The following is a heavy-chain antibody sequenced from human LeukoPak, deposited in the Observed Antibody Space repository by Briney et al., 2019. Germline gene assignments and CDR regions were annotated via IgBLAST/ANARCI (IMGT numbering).Heavy chain of an antibody. V-gene: IGHV3-21*01. CDR2: ISSSTSYI. Sequence: GGSLRLSCGASGFTFSRYSMNWIRQAPGKGLEWVSSISSSTSYIYYADSVKGRFTISKDNAKNSLYLQMNSLRAEDTAVYYCARAGGSTVSHSDYWGQGTLVTVSS. J-gene: IGHJ4*02. D-gene: IGHD4-17*01. CDR3: ARAGGSTVSHSDY. CDR1: GFTFSRYS.